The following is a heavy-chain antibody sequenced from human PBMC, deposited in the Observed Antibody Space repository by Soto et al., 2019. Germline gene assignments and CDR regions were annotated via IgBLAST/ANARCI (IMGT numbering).Heavy chain of an antibody. D-gene: IGHD1-1*01. CDR1: GFVFVSYS. Sequence: EAQLVESGGGLVKPGGSLRLSCAASGFVFVSYSMNWVRQVPGKGLEWVSSTSHYSTYIYYADSVKGRFTISRDNAENSLYLQMNSLRAEDTAVYYCARDPGRPNAYNVDYWGRGTLVTVSS. J-gene: IGHJ4*02. CDR2: TSHYSTYI. V-gene: IGHV3-21*01. CDR3: ARDPGRPNAYNVDY.